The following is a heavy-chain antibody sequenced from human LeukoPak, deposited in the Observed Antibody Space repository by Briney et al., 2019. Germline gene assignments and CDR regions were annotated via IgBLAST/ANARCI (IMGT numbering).Heavy chain of an antibody. J-gene: IGHJ2*01. CDR3: ARGTQGVTIFGVVITNWYFDL. V-gene: IGHV4-59*01. Sequence: SETLSLTCTLSGGSISSYYGSWIRQPPGKGLEWIGYIYYSGRTYNNPSLKSRVTISVDPSRNQFYLKLSSVTAADTAVYYCARGTQGVTIFGVVITNWYFDLWGRGTLVTVSS. D-gene: IGHD3-3*01. CDR1: GGSISSYY. CDR2: IYYSGRT.